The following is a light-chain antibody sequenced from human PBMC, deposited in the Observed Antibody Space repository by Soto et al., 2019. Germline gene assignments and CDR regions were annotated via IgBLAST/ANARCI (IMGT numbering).Light chain of an antibody. CDR1: SGHSSYA. CDR2: PNSDGTH. Sequence: QLVLTQSPSASASLGASVRLTCTLTSGHSSYAIAWHQQQPEKGPRFLMKPNSDGTHSKGDGIPDRYSGSSSGAERYLTISSLQSEDEADYYCQTWGTGIHVFGTGTKLTVL. CDR3: QTWGTGIHV. J-gene: IGLJ1*01. V-gene: IGLV4-69*01.